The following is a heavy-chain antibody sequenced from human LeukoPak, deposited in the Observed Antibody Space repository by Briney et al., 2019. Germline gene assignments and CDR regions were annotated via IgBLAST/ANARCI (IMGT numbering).Heavy chain of an antibody. CDR3: AWGPENYMAV. CDR2: IYTSGST. CDR1: RGSIRSDI. Sequence: PETPSLTPALSRGSIRSDIWRWIWHTPRERVEWGGDIYTSGSTYYNPSPKSRVSISVDTSKNNISLSRSSVTAAHTAGYYCAWGPENYMAVCSKGTTVTVSS. J-gene: IGHJ6*03. V-gene: IGHV4-4*08. D-gene: IGHD3-16*01.